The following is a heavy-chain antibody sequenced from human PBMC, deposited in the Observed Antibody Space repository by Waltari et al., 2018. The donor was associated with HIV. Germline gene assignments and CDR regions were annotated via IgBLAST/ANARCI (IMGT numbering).Heavy chain of an antibody. J-gene: IGHJ2*01. V-gene: IGHV1-2*02. CDR1: GYTFTGYY. Sequence: QVQLVQSGAEVKKPGASVKVSCKASGYTFTGYYMHWVRQAPGQGLEWMGWINPNSGGRNWGRELRCVVTMAGDTSISAAYMELGRLGSGDTAVYYCARDRLGIAVAGTHWYVDLWGRGTLVTVSS. CDR3: ARDRLGIAVAGTHWYVDL. CDR2: INPNSGGR. D-gene: IGHD6-19*01.